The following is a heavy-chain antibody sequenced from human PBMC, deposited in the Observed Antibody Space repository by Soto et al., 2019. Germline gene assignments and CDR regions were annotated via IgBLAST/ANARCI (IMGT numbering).Heavy chain of an antibody. D-gene: IGHD6-13*01. V-gene: IGHV3-33*06. J-gene: IGHJ6*02. CDR1: GFMLSSHG. CDR3: AKAKQQLTRTEYGMDV. CDR2: IWFDGSQK. Sequence: GGSLRLSCVASGFMLSSHGMHWVRQAPGKGLEWVALIWFDGSQKHYGESVEGRFTISRDTVKNTLYLEMSSLRAEDTAVYYCAKAKQQLTRTEYGMDVWGQGTTVTVSS.